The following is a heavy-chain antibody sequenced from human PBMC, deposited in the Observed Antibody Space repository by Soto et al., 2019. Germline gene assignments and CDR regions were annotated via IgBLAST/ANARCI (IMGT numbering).Heavy chain of an antibody. J-gene: IGHJ4*02. CDR3: ARXGGPKVLATFDSPPFDY. CDR2: IYYSGST. CDR1: GGSISSGDYY. D-gene: IGHD3-16*01. Sequence: PSETLSLTCTVSGGSISSGDYYWSWIRQPPGKGLEWIGYIYYSGSTYYNPSLKSRVTISVDTSKNQFSLKLSSVTAADTAVYYCARXGGPKVLATFDSPPFDYWGQGTLVTVSS. V-gene: IGHV4-30-4*01.